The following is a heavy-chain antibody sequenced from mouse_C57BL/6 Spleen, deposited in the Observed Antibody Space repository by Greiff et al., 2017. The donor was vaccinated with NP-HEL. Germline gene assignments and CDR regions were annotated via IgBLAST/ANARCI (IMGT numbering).Heavy chain of an antibody. J-gene: IGHJ1*03. CDR3: ARSERRRRYFDV. CDR1: GYTFTDYY. V-gene: IGHV1-19*01. Sequence: EVQLQESGPVLVKPGASVKMSCKASGYTFTDYYMNWVKQSHGKSLEWIGVINPYNGGTSYNQKFKGKATLTVDKSSSTAYMELNSLTSEDSAVYYCARSERRRRYFDVWGTGTTVTVSS. CDR2: INPYNGGT. D-gene: IGHD2-12*01.